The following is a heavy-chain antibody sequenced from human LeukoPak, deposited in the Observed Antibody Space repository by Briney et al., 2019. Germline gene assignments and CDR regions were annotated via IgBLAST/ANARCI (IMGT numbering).Heavy chain of an antibody. V-gene: IGHV1-69*13. CDR3: ASNTNYYENTGHYVLDA. D-gene: IGHD3-22*01. Sequence: ASVKVSCKASGGIFSTYAISWVRQAPGQGLEWMGGIIPILGTANYAQEFKGRVTITADEFMGTAYMELSSLRSEDTAVFYCASNTNYYENTGHYVLDAWGQGTLVTVSS. CDR1: GGIFSTYA. J-gene: IGHJ5*02. CDR2: IIPILGTA.